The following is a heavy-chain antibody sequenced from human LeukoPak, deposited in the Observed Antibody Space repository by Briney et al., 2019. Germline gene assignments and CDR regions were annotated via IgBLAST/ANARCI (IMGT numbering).Heavy chain of an antibody. CDR1: GFTVSSNY. Sequence: GGSLRLSCAASGFTVSSNYMSWVRQAPGKGLEWVSVIYSGGSTYYADSVKGRFTISRDNSKNTLYLQMNSLRAEDTAVYYCARDSSGFYYYGMDVWGQGTTVTVSS. J-gene: IGHJ6*02. V-gene: IGHV3-53*01. CDR3: ARDSSGFYYYGMDV. CDR2: IYSGGST. D-gene: IGHD6-19*01.